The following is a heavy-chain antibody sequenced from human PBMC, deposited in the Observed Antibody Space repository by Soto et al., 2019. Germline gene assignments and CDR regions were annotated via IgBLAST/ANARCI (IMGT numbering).Heavy chain of an antibody. CDR1: GYSISSGYY. Sequence: SETLSLTCVVSGYSISSGYYWGWIRQPPGKGQEWIGSIYHSGTTYYNPSLKSRVTISLDTSRNQFSLKLTSVTAADTAVYYCARSPLTSSWYAGSWGQGTLVTVSS. V-gene: IGHV4-38-2*01. D-gene: IGHD6-13*01. J-gene: IGHJ5*02. CDR3: ARSPLTSSWYAGS. CDR2: IYHSGTT.